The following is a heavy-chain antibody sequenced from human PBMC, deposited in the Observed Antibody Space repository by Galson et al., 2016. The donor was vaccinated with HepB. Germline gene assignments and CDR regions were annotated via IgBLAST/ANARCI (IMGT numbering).Heavy chain of an antibody. J-gene: IGHJ5*01. Sequence: CAISGDSVSSNSAVWNWIRQSPSRGLEWLGRTYYGSNWLSDYAASVRSRITVNADTPKNQFSLHLNSVTPDDTAVYYCARAGRRQVGTGDWFDSWGQGILVTGSS. CDR3: ARAGRRQVGTGDWFDS. V-gene: IGHV6-1*01. CDR2: TYYGSNWLS. D-gene: IGHD1-1*01. CDR1: GDSVSSNSAV.